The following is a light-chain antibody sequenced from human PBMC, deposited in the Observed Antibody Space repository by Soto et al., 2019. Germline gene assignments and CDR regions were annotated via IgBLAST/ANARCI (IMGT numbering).Light chain of an antibody. V-gene: IGKV1-27*01. Sequence: DIQMTQSPSSLSASVGDRVTITCRASQGISNYLAWYQQIPGKVPKLLISAASTLQSGVPSRFSGSGSATDFPLTISSLQPEDVATYYCQKYTNVPAFGGGTKVEIK. J-gene: IGKJ4*01. CDR3: QKYTNVPA. CDR2: AAS. CDR1: QGISNY.